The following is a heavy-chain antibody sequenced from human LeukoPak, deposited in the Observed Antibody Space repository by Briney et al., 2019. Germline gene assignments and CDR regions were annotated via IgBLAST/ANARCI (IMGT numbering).Heavy chain of an antibody. V-gene: IGHV3-23*01. D-gene: IGHD3-3*01. J-gene: IGHJ3*02. CDR1: GLTFSNYA. CDR2: ISGSGGST. CDR3: AKGWSGYIRSPFDM. Sequence: GGSLRLSCAASGLTFSNYAMNWVRQAPGKGLEWVSVISGSGGSTNYADSVKGRFTISRDNSKNTLYLQMDSLRGEDTATYYCAKGWSGYIRSPFDMWGQGTMVTVSS.